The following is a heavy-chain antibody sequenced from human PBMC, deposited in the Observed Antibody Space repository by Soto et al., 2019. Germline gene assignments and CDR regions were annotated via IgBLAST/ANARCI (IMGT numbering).Heavy chain of an antibody. Sequence: PSETLSLICTVSGGSISSYYWSWIRQPPGKGLEWIGYIYYSGSTNYNPSLKSRVTISVDTSKNQFSLKLSSVTAADTAVYYCAREVSTSLNWFDPWGQGTLVTVSS. CDR1: GGSISSYY. D-gene: IGHD2-2*01. CDR3: AREVSTSLNWFDP. J-gene: IGHJ5*02. V-gene: IGHV4-59*01. CDR2: IYYSGST.